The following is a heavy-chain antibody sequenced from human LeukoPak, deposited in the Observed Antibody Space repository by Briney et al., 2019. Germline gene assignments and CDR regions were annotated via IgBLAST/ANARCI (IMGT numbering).Heavy chain of an antibody. CDR2: INHSGST. Sequence: SETLSLTCAVYGGSFSGYYWSWIRQPPGKGLEWIGEINHSGSTNYNPSLKSRVTISVDTSKNQFSLKLSSVTAADTAVYYCARGRHYAFRGVDYYYYYMDVWGKGTTVTVSS. J-gene: IGHJ6*03. V-gene: IGHV4-34*01. D-gene: IGHD3-3*01. CDR1: GGSFSGYY. CDR3: ARGRHYAFRGVDYYYYYMDV.